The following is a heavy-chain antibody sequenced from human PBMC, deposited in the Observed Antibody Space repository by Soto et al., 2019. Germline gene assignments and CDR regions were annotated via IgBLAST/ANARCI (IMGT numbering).Heavy chain of an antibody. D-gene: IGHD3-3*01. V-gene: IGHV3-23*01. J-gene: IGHJ6*02. CDR2: IGGSGGRT. CDR3: AKEHITISGVLNPYGMDA. Sequence: PGGSLRLSCAASVFTFSSYAMSWVRQAPGKGLEWVSGIGGSGGRTYYADSVKGRFTISRDNSKNTLYLQVNRLRAEDTALYYCAKEHITISGVLNPYGMDAWGQGTTVTVSS. CDR1: VFTFSSYA.